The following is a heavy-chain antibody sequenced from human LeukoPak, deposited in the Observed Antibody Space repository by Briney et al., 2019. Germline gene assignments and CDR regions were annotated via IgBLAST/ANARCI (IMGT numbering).Heavy chain of an antibody. Sequence: GRSLRPSSAPSGFTSDDYGMRWVRQAPGKGRGWVYGIIWNGASPGYAASVKGRFNISRDNAKNSLYLKMTRLRDKDTALHCCTRVTRYSYGYDYWGQGTMVTV. CDR2: IIWNGASP. J-gene: IGHJ4*02. D-gene: IGHD5-18*01. V-gene: IGHV3-20*04. CDR3: TRVTRYSYGYDY. CDR1: GFTSDDYG.